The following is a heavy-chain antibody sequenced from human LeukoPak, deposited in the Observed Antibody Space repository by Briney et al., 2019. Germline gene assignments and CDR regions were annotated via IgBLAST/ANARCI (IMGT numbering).Heavy chain of an antibody. J-gene: IGHJ3*02. CDR1: GGTFSSYA. D-gene: IGHD3-22*01. Sequence: GASVKVSCTASGGTFSSYATSWVRQAPGQGLEWMGRIIPILGIANYAQKFQGRVTITADKSTSTAYMELSSLRSEDTAVYYCAREYAPVYYYDSSGSPDAFDIWGQGTMVTVSS. CDR2: IIPILGIA. V-gene: IGHV1-69*04. CDR3: AREYAPVYYYDSSGSPDAFDI.